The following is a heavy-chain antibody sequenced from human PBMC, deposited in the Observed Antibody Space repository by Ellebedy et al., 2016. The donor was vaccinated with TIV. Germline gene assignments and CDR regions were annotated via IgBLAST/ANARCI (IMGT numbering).Heavy chain of an antibody. D-gene: IGHD4-17*01. CDR1: GNSFTTYW. V-gene: IGHV5-51*01. CDR2: IYPGDSDT. Sequence: GESLKISCKDSGNSFTTYWIGWVRQMPGKGLEWMGIIYPGDSDTRYSPSLKGQVPISADKSINTAYLQWSSLKASDTAMYYCARYDSADRNDAFDIWGQGTMVTVSS. J-gene: IGHJ3*02. CDR3: ARYDSADRNDAFDI.